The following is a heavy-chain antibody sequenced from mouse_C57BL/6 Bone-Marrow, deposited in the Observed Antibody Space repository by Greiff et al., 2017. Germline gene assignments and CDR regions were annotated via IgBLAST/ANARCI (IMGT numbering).Heavy chain of an antibody. V-gene: IGHV2-2*01. CDR2: IWSGGST. CDR1: GFSLTSYG. D-gene: IGHD2-5*01. J-gene: IGHJ3*01. Sequence: VQLQQSGPGLVQPSQSLSITCTVSGFSLTSYGVHWVRQSPGKGLEWLGVIWSGGSTDYNAAFISRMSISKDNSKSHVFFKMNSLQADDTAIYYCARKHYSNYWFAYWGQGTLVTVSA. CDR3: ARKHYSNYWFAY.